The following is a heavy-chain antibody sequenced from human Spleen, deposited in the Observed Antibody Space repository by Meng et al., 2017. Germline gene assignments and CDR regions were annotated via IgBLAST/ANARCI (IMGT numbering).Heavy chain of an antibody. CDR3: ARGSLEADEDPG. D-gene: IGHD6-13*01. CDR1: GYTFTSFG. Sequence: QVQLVQSESELKKPGASVKVSCKASGYTFTSFGINWVRQAPGQGLQWMGWVNTNTGNPTYAQGFTGRFVFSLDTSVSTAYLQISSLKTDDTAVYYCARGSLEADEDPGWGQGTLVTVSS. V-gene: IGHV7-4-1*02. CDR2: VNTNTGNP. J-gene: IGHJ4*02.